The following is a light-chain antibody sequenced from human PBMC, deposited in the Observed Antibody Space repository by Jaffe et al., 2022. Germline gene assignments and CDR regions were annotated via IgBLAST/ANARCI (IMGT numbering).Light chain of an antibody. Sequence: QSALTQPPSVSGSPGQSVTISCTGSTSDVGAYDYVSWYQQHPRKAPKLIIYDVSQRPSGVPDRFSASKSGDTASLTISGLQAEDEADYYCCSYAGSYTRAILFVFGSGTKVTVL. CDR3: CSYAGSYTRAILFV. J-gene: IGLJ1*01. CDR1: TSDVGAYDY. V-gene: IGLV2-11*01. CDR2: DVS.